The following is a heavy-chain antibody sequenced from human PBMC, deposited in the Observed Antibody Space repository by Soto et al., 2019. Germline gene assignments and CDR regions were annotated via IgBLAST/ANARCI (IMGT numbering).Heavy chain of an antibody. CDR1: GFTFSSHA. CDR3: ARDGEDVLRNIPGDAFDI. V-gene: IGHV3-30*04. Sequence: QVRLVESGGGVVQPGRSLRLSCAASGFTFSSHAMHWVRQAPGKGLEWVAVISYDGSKIYYADSVKGRFTISRDNSKNTLYLQMNSLRAEDTAVYFCARDGEDVLRNIPGDAFDIWGQGTMVTVSS. CDR2: ISYDGSKI. D-gene: IGHD3-3*01. J-gene: IGHJ3*02.